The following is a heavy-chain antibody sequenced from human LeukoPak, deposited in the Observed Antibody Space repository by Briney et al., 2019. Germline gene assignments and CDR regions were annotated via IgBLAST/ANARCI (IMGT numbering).Heavy chain of an antibody. Sequence: GGSLRLSCAASGFIFSDYWVHWVRQAPGKGLVWVSRISSDGYSTDYADSVKGRFTISRDNAENTLYLQMNSLRAEDTAVYYCARERYAYNTNFDYWGQGTLVTVSS. J-gene: IGHJ4*02. CDR1: GFIFSDYW. CDR3: ARERYAYNTNFDY. CDR2: ISSDGYST. D-gene: IGHD3-16*01. V-gene: IGHV3-74*01.